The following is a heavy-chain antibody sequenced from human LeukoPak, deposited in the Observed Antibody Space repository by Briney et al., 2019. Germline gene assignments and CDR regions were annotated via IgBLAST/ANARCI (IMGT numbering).Heavy chain of an antibody. V-gene: IGHV1-2*02. CDR2: INPNSGGT. D-gene: IGHD2-2*02. CDR3: ARVVRYCSSTSCYRSFDI. J-gene: IGHJ3*02. Sequence: ASVKVSCKASGYTFTGYYMHWVRQAPGQGLEWMGWINPNSGGTNYAQKFQGRVTMTSDTSISTAYTEVSRLRSEDTAVYYCARVVRYCSSTSCYRSFDIWGQGTMVTVSS. CDR1: GYTFTGYY.